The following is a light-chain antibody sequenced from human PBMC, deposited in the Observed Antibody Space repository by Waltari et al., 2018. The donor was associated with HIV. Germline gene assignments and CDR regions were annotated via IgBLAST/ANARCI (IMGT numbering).Light chain of an antibody. Sequence: EFVLTQSQGPLLLSPGERATFSCRTSKSLTTCYLAWYQHKPGQSPRLLILAAASRATSSSDRCSGSGAGTDVTLTISRLEPEDFSVYYCQQYGRSPPITFGQGTRLEIK. V-gene: IGKV3-20*01. J-gene: IGKJ5*01. CDR3: QQYGRSPPIT. CDR2: AAA. CDR1: KSLTTCY.